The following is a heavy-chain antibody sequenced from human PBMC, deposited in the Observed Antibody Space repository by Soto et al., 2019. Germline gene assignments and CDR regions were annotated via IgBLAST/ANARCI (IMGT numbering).Heavy chain of an antibody. Sequence: QVQLVESGGGVVQPGRSLRLSCAASGFTFSSYGMHWVRQAPGKGLEWVAVISYDGSNKYYADSVKGRFTISRDNSKNKLYLQMNSLRAEDTAVYYCAKFSLAVEYYDSSGYSGDAFYIWGQGTMVTVSS. V-gene: IGHV3-30*18. D-gene: IGHD3-22*01. CDR1: GFTFSSYG. J-gene: IGHJ3*02. CDR2: ISYDGSNK. CDR3: AKFSLAVEYYDSSGYSGDAFYI.